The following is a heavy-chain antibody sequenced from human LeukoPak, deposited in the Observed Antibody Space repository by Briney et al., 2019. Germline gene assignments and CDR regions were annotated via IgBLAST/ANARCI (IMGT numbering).Heavy chain of an antibody. CDR1: GFTFNTYA. V-gene: IGHV3-64*02. CDR2: INVNGGRT. D-gene: IGHD3-22*01. Sequence: GGSLRLSCEASGFTFNTYAMHWVRQAPGKGLEYVSGINVNGGRTYYADSVKGRFTVSRDNSKNTLYLQMGNLRVDDMAVHFCARATSMIVVAPDYWGQGAPVTISS. J-gene: IGHJ4*02. CDR3: ARATSMIVVAPDY.